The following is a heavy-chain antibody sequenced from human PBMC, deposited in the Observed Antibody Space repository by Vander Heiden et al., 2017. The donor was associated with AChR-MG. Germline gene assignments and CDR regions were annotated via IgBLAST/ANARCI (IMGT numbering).Heavy chain of an antibody. Sequence: QVQLVQSGAEVKKPGSSVKVSCKASGGTFSSYAISWVRQAPGQGVEWMGGIIPICGTANYAQKFQGRVTITADKSTSTAYMELSSLRSEDTAVYYCARQPVPSAYCGGDCSELDYWGQGTLVTVSS. D-gene: IGHD2-21*02. V-gene: IGHV1-69*06. CDR2: IIPICGTA. J-gene: IGHJ4*02. CDR3: ARQPVPSAYCGGDCSELDY. CDR1: GGTFSSYA.